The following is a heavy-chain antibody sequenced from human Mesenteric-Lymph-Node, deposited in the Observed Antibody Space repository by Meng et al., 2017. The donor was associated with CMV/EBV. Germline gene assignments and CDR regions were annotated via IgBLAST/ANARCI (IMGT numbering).Heavy chain of an antibody. CDR3: AKDRTTYYDFWSAYADYGMDV. J-gene: IGHJ6*02. Sequence: GESLKISCAASGFTFDDYAMHWVRQAPGEGLEWVAFIRFDGFNKYYADSVKGRFTISRDNSKNTLYLQMNSLRGEDTAAYYCAKDRTTYYDFWSAYADYGMDVWGQGTTVTVSS. CDR1: GFTFDDYA. V-gene: IGHV3-30*02. CDR2: IRFDGFNK. D-gene: IGHD3-3*01.